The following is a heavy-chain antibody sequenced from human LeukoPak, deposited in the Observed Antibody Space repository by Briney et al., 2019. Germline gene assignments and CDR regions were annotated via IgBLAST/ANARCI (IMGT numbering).Heavy chain of an antibody. D-gene: IGHD6-19*01. CDR3: ARSHSGWQGDNNWFDS. Sequence: SETLPLTCAVSDSSLSTDHYWGWIRQPPGKGLEWIGHIYHSGNTYYNPSLKSRVTIAVDTSKNQFSLKVYSMTAADTAIYYCARSHSGWQGDNNWFDSWGRGSLVTVSS. CDR2: IYHSGNT. CDR1: DSSLSTDHY. J-gene: IGHJ5*01. V-gene: IGHV4-38-2*01.